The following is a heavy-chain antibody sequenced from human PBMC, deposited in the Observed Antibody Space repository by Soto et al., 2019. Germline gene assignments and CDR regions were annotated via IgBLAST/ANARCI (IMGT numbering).Heavy chain of an antibody. D-gene: IGHD4-17*01. CDR2: ISGSGGST. CDR1: GIAFGSRA. Sequence: EVQLFESGGDLVQPGGSLRLSCVASGIAFGSRAMSWVRQAPGEGLEWVSTISGSGGSTYYADSVKGRFTISRDNSKNTLYLQMNSLRAEDTAVYYCANDRRMTTVTLFDPWGQGTLVTVSS. CDR3: ANDRRMTTVTLFDP. V-gene: IGHV3-23*01. J-gene: IGHJ5*02.